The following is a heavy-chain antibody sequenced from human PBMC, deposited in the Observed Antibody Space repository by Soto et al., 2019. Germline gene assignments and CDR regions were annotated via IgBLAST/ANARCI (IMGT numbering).Heavy chain of an antibody. Sequence: GGSLRLSCAASGFTFSSYAMSWVRQAPGKGLEWVSAISGSGGSTYYADSVKGRFTISRDNSKNTLYLQMNSLRAEDTAVYYCAKDLGGLRYFDWLPLDYWGQGTLVTVSS. J-gene: IGHJ4*02. CDR3: AKDLGGLRYFDWLPLDY. D-gene: IGHD3-9*01. CDR1: GFTFSSYA. V-gene: IGHV3-23*01. CDR2: ISGSGGST.